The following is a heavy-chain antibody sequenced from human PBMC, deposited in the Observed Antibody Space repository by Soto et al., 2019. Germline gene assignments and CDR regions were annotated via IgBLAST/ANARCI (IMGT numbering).Heavy chain of an antibody. Sequence: QVQLVESGGGVVQPGRSLRLSCAASGFTFSSYGMHWVRQAPGEGLEWVAVIWYDGNNKYYADSLKGRFTISRDKSKNTLYMQMNRLRAENTGVYYCARENSRFADATYYDNSMDVWGQGTTVTVSS. CDR1: GFTFSSYG. D-gene: IGHD3-3*01. J-gene: IGHJ6*02. CDR3: ARENSRFADATYYDNSMDV. V-gene: IGHV3-33*01. CDR2: IWYDGNNK.